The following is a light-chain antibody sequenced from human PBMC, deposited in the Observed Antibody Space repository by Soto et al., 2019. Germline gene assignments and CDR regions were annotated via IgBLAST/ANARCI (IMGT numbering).Light chain of an antibody. V-gene: IGKV3-20*01. CDR2: GAS. J-gene: IGKJ1*01. Sequence: EIVLTQSPGTLSLSPGERATLSCSASQSVSGNYLAWYQQKPVQAPRLLIYGASSRASGIPDRFSGSGSGTDFTLTVSRLEPEDFAVYYCQQYDFSLRAFGQGSKVEI. CDR3: QQYDFSLRA. CDR1: QSVSGNY.